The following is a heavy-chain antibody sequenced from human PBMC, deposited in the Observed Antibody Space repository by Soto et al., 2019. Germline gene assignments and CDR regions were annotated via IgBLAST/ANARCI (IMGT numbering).Heavy chain of an antibody. D-gene: IGHD5-18*01. V-gene: IGHV3-15*07. J-gene: IGHJ4*02. CDR1: GFTFSNAW. Sequence: GGSLRLSCAASGFTFSNAWMNWVRQAPGKGLEWVGRIKSKTDGGTTDYAAPVKGRFTISRDDSKNTLYLQMNSLKTGDTAVYYCTNPAWDTAIPGYWGQGTLVTVSS. CDR2: IKSKTDGGTT. CDR3: TNPAWDTAIPGY.